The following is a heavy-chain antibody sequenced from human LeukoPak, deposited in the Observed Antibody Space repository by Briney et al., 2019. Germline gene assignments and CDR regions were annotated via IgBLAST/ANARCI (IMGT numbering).Heavy chain of an antibody. CDR2: IDHIGRT. Sequence: SETLSLTCAGYGESFRGYYWTWLRQTPGKGLKGIGEIDHIGRTSYNPSLKSRVTISVDTSKNQFSLRLTSVTAADTAVYYCARPVRCSATTCTGPFDSWGQGTLVTVSS. J-gene: IGHJ4*02. CDR3: ARPVRCSATTCTGPFDS. V-gene: IGHV4-34*01. CDR1: GESFRGYY. D-gene: IGHD2-15*01.